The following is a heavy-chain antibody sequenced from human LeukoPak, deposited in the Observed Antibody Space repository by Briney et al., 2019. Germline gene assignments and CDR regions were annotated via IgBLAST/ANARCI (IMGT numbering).Heavy chain of an antibody. V-gene: IGHV1-2*02. D-gene: IGHD3-10*01. CDR2: INPNSGGT. Sequence: ASVKVSCKASGYTFTGYYMHWVRQAPGQGLEWMGWINPNSGGTNYAQKFQGRVTMTRDTSISTAYMELRSLRSDDTAVYYCAREGRYGSGSYRFDPSPDWFDPWGQGTLVTVSS. CDR1: GYTFTGYY. J-gene: IGHJ5*02. CDR3: AREGRYGSGSYRFDPSPDWFDP.